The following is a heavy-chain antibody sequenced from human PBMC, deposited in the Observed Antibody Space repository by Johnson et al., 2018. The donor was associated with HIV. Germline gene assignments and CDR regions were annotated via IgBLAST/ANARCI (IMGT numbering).Heavy chain of an antibody. CDR1: GFTFSSYA. Sequence: QVQLVESGGSVVRPGGSLRLSCAASGFTFSSYAMHWVRQAPGKGLEWVAVISYDGSNKYYADSVKGRFTISRDNSKNTLYLQMNSLRAEDTAVYYCAKGFFELDDAFDIWGQGTMVTVSS. D-gene: IGHD3/OR15-3a*01. V-gene: IGHV3-30-3*01. CDR3: AKGFFELDDAFDI. CDR2: ISYDGSNK. J-gene: IGHJ3*02.